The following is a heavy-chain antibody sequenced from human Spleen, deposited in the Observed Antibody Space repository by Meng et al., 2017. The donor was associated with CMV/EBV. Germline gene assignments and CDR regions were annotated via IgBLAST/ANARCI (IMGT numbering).Heavy chain of an antibody. V-gene: IGHV3-53*01. J-gene: IGHJ4*02. CDR1: RFTVIDSC. CDR3: AREASTGCYDY. CDR2: IYTAGSGGIT. D-gene: IGHD2-2*01. Sequence: AVYRFTVIDSCMSWVRQAPGKGLEWVSVIYTAGSGGITYYADSVRGRFTISRDNSKNTIYLQMSRLRAEDAAVYYCAREASTGCYDYWGQGTLVTVSS.